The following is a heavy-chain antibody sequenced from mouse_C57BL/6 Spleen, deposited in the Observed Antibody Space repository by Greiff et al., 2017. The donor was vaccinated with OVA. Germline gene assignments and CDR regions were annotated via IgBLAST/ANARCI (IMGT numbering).Heavy chain of an antibody. V-gene: IGHV6-6*01. CDR1: GFTFSDAW. Sequence: EVKVEESGGGLVQPGGSMKLSCAASGFTFSDAWMDWVRQSPEKGLEWVAEIRNKANNHATYYAESVKGRFTISRDDSKSSVYLQMNSLRAEDTGIYYCTGIYDGYPAWFAYWGQGTLVTVSA. J-gene: IGHJ3*01. CDR2: IRNKANNHAT. D-gene: IGHD2-3*01. CDR3: TGIYDGYPAWFAY.